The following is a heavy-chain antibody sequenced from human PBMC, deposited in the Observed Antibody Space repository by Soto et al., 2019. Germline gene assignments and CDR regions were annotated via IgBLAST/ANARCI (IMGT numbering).Heavy chain of an antibody. CDR3: AKRFTYYNFWSGYSLDY. D-gene: IGHD3-3*01. CDR2: ISAVGDNI. CDR1: GFSFSNFA. Sequence: PGGSLRLSCTASGFSFSNFAMTWVRQAPGQGLEWVSSISAVGDNIYYADSVRGRFTISRDISENTLYLQMNSLRADDTAVYYCAKRFTYYNFWSGYSLDYWGRGTLVTVSS. J-gene: IGHJ4*02. V-gene: IGHV3-23*01.